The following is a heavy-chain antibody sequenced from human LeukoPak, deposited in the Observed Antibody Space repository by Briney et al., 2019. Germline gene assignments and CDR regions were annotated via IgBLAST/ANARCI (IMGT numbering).Heavy chain of an antibody. V-gene: IGHV3-7*03. CDR1: GFSFNSDW. CDR3: AKDHLVYRAAAGTMDY. D-gene: IGHD6-13*01. CDR2: IKHDESEK. J-gene: IGHJ4*02. Sequence: GGSLRLSCAASGFSFNSDWMDWVRQAPGKGLEWVANIKHDESEKNYLDSVKGRFTISRDNAQNSLYLQMNGLRAEDTAVYYCAKDHLVYRAAAGTMDYWGQGTLVTVSS.